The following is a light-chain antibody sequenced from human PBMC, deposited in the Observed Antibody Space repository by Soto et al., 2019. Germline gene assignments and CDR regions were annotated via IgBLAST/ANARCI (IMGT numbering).Light chain of an antibody. V-gene: IGLV1-40*01. Sequence: QSVLTQPPSVSGAPGQRVTISCTGSSSNIGAGYDVHWYQQLPGTAPKLLIYGNSNRPSGVPDRFSGSKSGTSASLAITGLQAEDEADYYCQSYDSRLSGSVFGTGHKVT. CDR2: GNS. CDR1: SSNIGAGYD. J-gene: IGLJ1*01. CDR3: QSYDSRLSGSV.